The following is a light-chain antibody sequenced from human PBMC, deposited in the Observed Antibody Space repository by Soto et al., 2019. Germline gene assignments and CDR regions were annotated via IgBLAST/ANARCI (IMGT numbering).Light chain of an antibody. CDR3: QQFGSSPT. CDR1: QSVSSNF. Sequence: IVLTQSPGTLSLSPGERATLSCRASQSVSSNFLTWYQQKPGRPPRLLIYGASSRATGIPDRFSGSGSGTDFTLTISRLEPEDFAVYYCQQFGSSPTFGQGTKVEIK. CDR2: GAS. J-gene: IGKJ1*01. V-gene: IGKV3-20*01.